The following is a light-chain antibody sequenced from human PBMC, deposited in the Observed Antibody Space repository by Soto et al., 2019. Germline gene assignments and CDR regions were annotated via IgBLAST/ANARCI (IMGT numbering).Light chain of an antibody. Sequence: GDRITITCRASQYISTWLAWYQQRPGRAPKLLIYQASSLETGVPSRFSGSGSGTQFTLTISSLQPDDFATYYCQQYNDYSATFGGGTKVEIK. CDR2: QAS. J-gene: IGKJ4*01. V-gene: IGKV1-5*03. CDR3: QQYNDYSAT. CDR1: QYISTW.